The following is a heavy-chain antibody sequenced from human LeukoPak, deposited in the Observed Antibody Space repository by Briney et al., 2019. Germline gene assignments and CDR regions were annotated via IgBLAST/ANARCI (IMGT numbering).Heavy chain of an antibody. J-gene: IGHJ4*02. CDR2: IYWDDDK. D-gene: IGHD3-10*01. V-gene: IGHV2-5*02. CDR3: ARTITMVRGDDFDY. Sequence: SGPTLVKPTQTLTLTCTFSGFSLRTSGVGVGWIRQPPGKALEWLALIYWDDDKRYSPSLKSRLTITKDTSKNQVVLTMTNMDPVDTATYYCARTITMVRGDDFDYWGQGTLVTVSS. CDR1: GFSLRTSGVG.